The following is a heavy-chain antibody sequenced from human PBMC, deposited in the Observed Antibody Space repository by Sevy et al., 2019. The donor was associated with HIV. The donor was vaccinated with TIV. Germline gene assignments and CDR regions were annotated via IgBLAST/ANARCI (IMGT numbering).Heavy chain of an antibody. CDR3: ARLGIDYYDSSGYYINRWYFDY. CDR2: IYPGDSDT. Sequence: GESLKISCKGSGYSFTSYWIGWVRQMPGKGLEWMGIIYPGDSDTRYSPSFQGQVTISADKSISTAYLQWSSLKDSDTAMYYCARLGIDYYDSSGYYINRWYFDYWGQGTLVTVSS. V-gene: IGHV5-51*01. D-gene: IGHD3-22*01. CDR1: GYSFTSYW. J-gene: IGHJ4*02.